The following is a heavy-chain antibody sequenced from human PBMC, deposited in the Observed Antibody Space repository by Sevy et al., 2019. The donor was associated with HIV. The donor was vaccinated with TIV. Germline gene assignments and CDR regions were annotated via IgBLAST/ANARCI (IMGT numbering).Heavy chain of an antibody. J-gene: IGHJ4*02. CDR2: FSFGCGKI. CDR1: GFTFSNYA. CDR3: AREGCSKPHDY. D-gene: IGHD2-2*01. V-gene: IGHV3-23*01. Sequence: GGSLRLSCAASGFTFSNYAMSWVRQAPGKGLEWFSTFSFGCGKINYADSVKGRFTISRDNSKITLYLQMNSLGAEFMALYYCAREGCSKPHDYWGQGTLVTVSS.